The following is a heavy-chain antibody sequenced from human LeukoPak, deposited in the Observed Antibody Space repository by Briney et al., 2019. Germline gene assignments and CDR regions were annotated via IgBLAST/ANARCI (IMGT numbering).Heavy chain of an antibody. CDR2: ISGPTIYT. V-gene: IGHV3-23*01. CDR1: GFTFSTYA. J-gene: IGHJ4*02. D-gene: IGHD3-22*01. Sequence: PGGSLRLSCAASGFTFSTYALSWVRQAPGKGLEWVSAISGPTIYTYYADSVRGRFTISRDNSKNTVYLQMNSLRADDTAVYYCAKVEKPHTTVAQIVVLNSFDNWGQGTLVTVSS. CDR3: AKVEKPHTTVAQIVVLNSFDN.